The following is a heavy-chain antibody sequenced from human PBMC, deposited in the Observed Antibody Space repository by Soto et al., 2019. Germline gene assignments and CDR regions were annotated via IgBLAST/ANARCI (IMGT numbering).Heavy chain of an antibody. J-gene: IGHJ5*02. CDR1: GFTFSNYS. Sequence: QVQLVESGGGVVQPGWSLRLSCAASGFTFSNYSMHWFRQAPGEGLERVAVSSFDGRRKYFADSVKGRFTISRDNSENTVFLQMNSLRAGDTALSYCAGDARQWGRGDGGWIAPGRQGTLVTVSS. D-gene: IGHD3-16*01. CDR3: AGDARQWGRGDGGWIAP. CDR2: SSFDGRRK. V-gene: IGHV3-30*04.